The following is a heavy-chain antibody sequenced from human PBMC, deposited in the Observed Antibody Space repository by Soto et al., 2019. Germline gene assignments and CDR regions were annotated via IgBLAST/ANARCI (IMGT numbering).Heavy chain of an antibody. CDR1: GFTFSSYG. Sequence: QVQLVESGGGVVQPGRSLRLSCAASGFTFSSYGMHWVRQAPGKGLEWVARISYDGSKKVYADSVKGRFTISRDNSKATLYLQVNSLRAEDTAVFYCAKEEYRGSSFDYWVQGTVVTVSS. J-gene: IGHJ4*02. V-gene: IGHV3-30*18. CDR3: AKEEYRGSSFDY. D-gene: IGHD1-26*01. CDR2: ISYDGSKK.